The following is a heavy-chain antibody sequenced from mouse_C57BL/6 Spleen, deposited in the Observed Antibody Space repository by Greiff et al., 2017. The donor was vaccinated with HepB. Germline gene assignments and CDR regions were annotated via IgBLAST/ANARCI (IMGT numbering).Heavy chain of an antibody. Sequence: EVKLQESGPGLVKPSQSLSLTCSVTGYSITSGYYWNWIRQFPGNKLEWMGYISYDGSNNYNPSLKNRISITRDTSKNQFFLKLNSVTTEDTATYYCATYDGYYYFDYWGQGTTLTVSS. D-gene: IGHD2-3*01. CDR3: ATYDGYYYFDY. CDR2: ISYDGSN. V-gene: IGHV3-6*01. CDR1: GYSITSGYY. J-gene: IGHJ2*01.